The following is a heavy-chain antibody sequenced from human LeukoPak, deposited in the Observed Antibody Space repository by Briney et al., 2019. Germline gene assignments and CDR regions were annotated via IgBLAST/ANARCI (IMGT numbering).Heavy chain of an antibody. V-gene: IGHV3-7*01. J-gene: IGHJ4*02. CDR1: GFTSGSIS. Sequence: QPGGSLRLSSVAAGFTSGSISMACVRQAPGKGLEWVANIRQDGSGVEYLESVKGRFTISRDNAKNSLDLQMNSLRVEDTAVYYCARWIRQQSAIDHWGQGTLVTVSS. CDR3: ARWIRQQSAIDH. CDR2: IRQDGSGV. D-gene: IGHD5-18*01.